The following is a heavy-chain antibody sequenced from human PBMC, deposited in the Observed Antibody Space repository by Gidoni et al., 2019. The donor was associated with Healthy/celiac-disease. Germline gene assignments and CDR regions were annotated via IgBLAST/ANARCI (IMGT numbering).Heavy chain of an antibody. J-gene: IGHJ5*02. CDR3: ASGLSQGFDP. V-gene: IGHV3-7*03. D-gene: IGHD3-16*02. CDR1: GFTFSSYW. CDR2: IKQDGSEK. Sequence: EVQLVESGGGLVQPGGSLSLSWAASGFTFSSYWMSWVRQAPGKGLEWVANIKQDGSEKYYVDSVKGRFTISRDNAKNSLYLQMNSLRAEDTAVYYCASGLSQGFDPWGQGTLVTVSS.